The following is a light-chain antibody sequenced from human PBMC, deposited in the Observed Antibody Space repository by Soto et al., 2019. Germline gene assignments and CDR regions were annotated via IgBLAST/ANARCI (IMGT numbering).Light chain of an antibody. CDR1: XXXXXX. CDR2: KAS. V-gene: IGKV1-5*03. CDR3: QQYNSYPLT. J-gene: IGKJ4*01. Sequence: DIQMTQSPSTLSASVGDXXXXXXXXXXXXXXXLAWYQQKPGKAPNLLIYKASSLESGVPSRFXXXGXGXXXXXTIXXXXXDDFATYYCQQYNSYPLTFGGGTKVEIK.